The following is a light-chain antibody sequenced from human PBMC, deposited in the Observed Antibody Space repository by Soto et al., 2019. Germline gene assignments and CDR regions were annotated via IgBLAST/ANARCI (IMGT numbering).Light chain of an antibody. J-gene: IGLJ3*02. V-gene: IGLV1-51*02. CDR1: SSNIGNNY. Sequence: QSVLTQPHSVSAAPGQKVTISCSGSSSNIGNNYVSWYQQLPGTAPKLLIYENNKRPSGIPDRFSGSKSGTSATLGITGLQTGDEADYYCGKWDSSLSAVFGGGTKLTVL. CDR3: GKWDSSLSAV. CDR2: ENN.